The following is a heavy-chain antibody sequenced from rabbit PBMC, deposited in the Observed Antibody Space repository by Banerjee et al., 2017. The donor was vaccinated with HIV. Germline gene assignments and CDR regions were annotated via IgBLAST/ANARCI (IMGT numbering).Heavy chain of an antibody. V-gene: IGHV1S45*01. CDR3: ARDLAGVIGWNFNL. J-gene: IGHJ4*01. CDR1: GFSFSSSYW. CDR2: IDAGSNGST. D-gene: IGHD4-1*01. Sequence: QEQLEESGGDLVKPEGSLTLTCTASGFSFSSSYWICWIRQAPGKGLEWIACIDAGSNGSTWYASWAKGRFTISKTSSTTVTLQMTSLTAADTATYFCARDLAGVIGWNFNLWGPGTLVTVS.